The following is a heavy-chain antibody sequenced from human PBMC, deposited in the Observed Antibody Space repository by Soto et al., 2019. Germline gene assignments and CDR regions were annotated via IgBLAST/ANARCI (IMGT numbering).Heavy chain of an antibody. CDR2: ITGSGGFT. CDR3: AKETVPGTVDY. Sequence: GGSLRLSCVASGFTFSRDAMNWVRQAPGKGLDWVSVITGSGGFTNYADSVKGRFTISRDNSKNTLYLQMNSLRAEDTAVYYCAKETVPGTVDYWGQGTLVTVSS. D-gene: IGHD6-19*01. CDR1: GFTFSRDA. V-gene: IGHV3-23*01. J-gene: IGHJ4*02.